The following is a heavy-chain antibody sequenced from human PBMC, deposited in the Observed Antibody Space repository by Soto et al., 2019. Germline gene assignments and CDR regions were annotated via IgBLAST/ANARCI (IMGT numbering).Heavy chain of an antibody. CDR1: GDSISSGDYY. CDR3: ARDKYNPRNWFDP. Sequence: SETLSLTCTVSGDSISSGDYYWSWIRQPPGKGLEWIGYIYYSGSAYYNPSLRSRVSISVDTSKNQFSLKLRSVTAADTAVYYCARDKYNPRNWFDPWGQGTLVTVSS. J-gene: IGHJ5*02. CDR2: IYYSGSA. V-gene: IGHV4-30-4*01. D-gene: IGHD1-1*01.